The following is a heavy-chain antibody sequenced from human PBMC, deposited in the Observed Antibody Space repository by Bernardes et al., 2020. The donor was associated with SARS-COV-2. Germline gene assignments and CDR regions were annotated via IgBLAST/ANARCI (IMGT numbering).Heavy chain of an antibody. Sequence: SETLSLRCTVSGGSISAYYWSWFRQPPGKGLEWIGYLYYTGSTNYNPSLQSRVTISVDTSKNQFSLKLSSVTAADTAVYYCARGFDYWGQGILVTVSS. CDR1: GGSISAYY. V-gene: IGHV4-59*01. J-gene: IGHJ4*02. CDR2: LYYTGST. CDR3: ARGFDY.